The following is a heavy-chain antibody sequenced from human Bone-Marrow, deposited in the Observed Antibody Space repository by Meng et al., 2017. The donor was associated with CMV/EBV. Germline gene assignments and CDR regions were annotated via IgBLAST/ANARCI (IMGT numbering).Heavy chain of an antibody. V-gene: IGHV3-48*04. CDR2: ISSSSSTI. CDR1: GFTFSSYS. Sequence: ESLKISCAASGFTFSSYSMNWVRQAPGKGLEWVSYISSSSSTIYYADSVKGRFTISRDNAKNSLYLQMNSLRAEETAVYYCARADVQLEIDYWGQGTLVTVSS. D-gene: IGHD1-1*01. CDR3: ARADVQLEIDY. J-gene: IGHJ4*02.